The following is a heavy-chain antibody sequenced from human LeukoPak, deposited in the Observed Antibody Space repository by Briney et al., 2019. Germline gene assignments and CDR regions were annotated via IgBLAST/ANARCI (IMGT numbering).Heavy chain of an antibody. CDR2: IRSKANRYAT. V-gene: IGHV3-73*01. CDR3: TSSSYGDSPTDY. Sequence: AGGSLRLSCAASGFTFSGSAMHWVRQASGKGLEWVGRIRSKANRYATAYAASVKGRFTISRDDSKNTAYLQMNSLKTEDTAVYYCTSSSYGDSPTDYWGQGTLVTVSS. J-gene: IGHJ4*02. D-gene: IGHD4-17*01. CDR1: GFTFSGSA.